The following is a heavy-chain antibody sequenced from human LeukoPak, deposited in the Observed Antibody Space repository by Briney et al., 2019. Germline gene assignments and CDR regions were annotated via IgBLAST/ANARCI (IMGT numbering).Heavy chain of an antibody. Sequence: GGSLRLSCPASGFTFRDYYMSWLRQAPGKGLEGVSFISSSGSTIYYADFMKGRFTISRGNAKKSVYLQMNSLRAEDKAVYYCARCLGYCSGGSCPRRAFDIWGQGTVVTVSS. CDR3: ARCLGYCSGGSCPRRAFDI. V-gene: IGHV3-11*01. D-gene: IGHD2-15*01. J-gene: IGHJ3*02. CDR2: ISSSGSTI. CDR1: GFTFRDYY.